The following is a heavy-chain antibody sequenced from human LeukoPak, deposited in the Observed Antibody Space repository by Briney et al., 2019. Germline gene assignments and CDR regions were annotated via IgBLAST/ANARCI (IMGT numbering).Heavy chain of an antibody. CDR3: ARGPWNYDSSGYYFLWFDP. Sequence: SVKVSCKTSGYTFTTYGITWVRQAPGQGLEWMGGIIPIVDTANYAQKFQGRVTITADESTSTAYMELNSLRSEDTAMYYCARGPWNYDSSGYYFLWFDPWGQGTLVTVSS. V-gene: IGHV1-69*13. CDR2: IIPIVDTA. CDR1: GYTFTTYG. J-gene: IGHJ5*02. D-gene: IGHD3-22*01.